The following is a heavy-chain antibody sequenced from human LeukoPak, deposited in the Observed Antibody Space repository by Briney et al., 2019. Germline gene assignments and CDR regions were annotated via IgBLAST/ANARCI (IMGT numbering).Heavy chain of an antibody. CDR3: VRNYYDYAWGSHPLDY. Sequence: GGSLSLSCSPSGFTFCIYSMHCVRQAPREGVEYGSGISSNGGSTYYADSVKGRFTISRDNSKNTLYRQMSSLRAEDTAIYYCVRNYYDYAWGSHPLDYWGQGTLVTVSS. CDR2: ISSNGGST. CDR1: GFTFCIYS. J-gene: IGHJ4*02. V-gene: IGHV3-64D*09. D-gene: IGHD3-16*02.